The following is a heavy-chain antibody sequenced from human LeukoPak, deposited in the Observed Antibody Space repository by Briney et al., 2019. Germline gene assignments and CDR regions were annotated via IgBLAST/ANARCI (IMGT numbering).Heavy chain of an antibody. D-gene: IGHD3-9*01. J-gene: IGHJ6*03. Sequence: NASETLSLTCAVYGGSFSGYYWSWIRQPPGKGLEWIGEINHSGSTNYNPSLKSRVTISVDTSKNQFSLKLRSVTAADTAVYYCARGNYDILTGYYMTDYYYMDVWGKGTTVTISS. CDR1: GGSFSGYY. CDR3: ARGNYDILTGYYMTDYYYMDV. V-gene: IGHV4-34*01. CDR2: INHSGST.